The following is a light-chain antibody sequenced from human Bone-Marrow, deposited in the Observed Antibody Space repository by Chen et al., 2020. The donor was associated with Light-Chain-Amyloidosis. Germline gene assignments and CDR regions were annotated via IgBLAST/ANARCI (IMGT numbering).Light chain of an antibody. CDR1: STDVGRYNL. CDR2: DVT. V-gene: IGLV2-23*02. CDR3: SSHAVSEILWV. Sequence: QSALTQPASVSGSPGQSITISCTGTSTDVGRYNLVSWYQHQPGKAPKLIIFDVTRRPSWFSVRFSGCKSGNTASLTSSGLQPEDEAIYYCSSHAVSEILWVFGGGTKLTVL. J-gene: IGLJ3*02.